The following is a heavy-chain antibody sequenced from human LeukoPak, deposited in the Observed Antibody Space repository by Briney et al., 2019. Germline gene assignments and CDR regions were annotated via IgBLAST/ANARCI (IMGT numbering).Heavy chain of an antibody. CDR3: ARSIMTTVTWGAFDI. CDR2: ISGGGETT. CDR1: GFTFSNYA. V-gene: IGHV3-23*01. D-gene: IGHD4-17*01. Sequence: GGSLRLSCAAFGFTFSNYAMTWVRQAPGKGLEWVSGISGGGETTYYADSVKGRFTISRDNSKNTLYLQMNSLRDGDTAVYYCARSIMTTVTWGAFDIWGQGTMVTVSS. J-gene: IGHJ3*02.